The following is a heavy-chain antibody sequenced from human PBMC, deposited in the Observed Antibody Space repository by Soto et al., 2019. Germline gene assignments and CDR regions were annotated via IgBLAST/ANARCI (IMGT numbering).Heavy chain of an antibody. CDR1: GYTFTSYG. CDR2: ISAYNGNT. Sequence: QVQLVQSGAEVKKPGASVKVSCKASGYTFTSYGISWVRQAPGQGLEWMGWISAYNGNTNYAQKLQGRATMTTDTSTSTAYMELRSLRSDDTAVYYCARANPTIFGVVISGAFDIWGQGTMVTVSS. D-gene: IGHD3-3*01. J-gene: IGHJ3*02. CDR3: ARANPTIFGVVISGAFDI. V-gene: IGHV1-18*01.